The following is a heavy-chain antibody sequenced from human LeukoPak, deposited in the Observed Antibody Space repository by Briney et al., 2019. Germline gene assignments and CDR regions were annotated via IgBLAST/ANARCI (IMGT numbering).Heavy chain of an antibody. Sequence: GGSLRLSCAASGFTFDDYATHWVRQAPGKGLEWVSGISWNSGSIGYADSVKGRFTISRDNAKNSLYLQMNSLRAEDTALYYCAKDMSGYSYGPFDYWGQGTLVTVSS. CDR2: ISWNSGSI. V-gene: IGHV3-9*01. CDR1: GFTFDDYA. J-gene: IGHJ4*02. CDR3: AKDMSGYSYGPFDY. D-gene: IGHD5-18*01.